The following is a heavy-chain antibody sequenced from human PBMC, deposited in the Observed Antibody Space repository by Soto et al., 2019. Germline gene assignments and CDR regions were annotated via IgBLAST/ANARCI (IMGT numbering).Heavy chain of an antibody. Sequence: GGSLRLSCAASGFTFSSYAMSWVRQAPGKGLEWVSAISGSGGSTYYADSVKGRFTISRDNSKNTLYLQMNSLRAEDTAVYYCAKEIWYCSGGSCYLDDAFDIWGQGILVTVSS. CDR1: GFTFSSYA. CDR3: AKEIWYCSGGSCYLDDAFDI. D-gene: IGHD2-15*01. V-gene: IGHV3-23*01. J-gene: IGHJ3*02. CDR2: ISGSGGST.